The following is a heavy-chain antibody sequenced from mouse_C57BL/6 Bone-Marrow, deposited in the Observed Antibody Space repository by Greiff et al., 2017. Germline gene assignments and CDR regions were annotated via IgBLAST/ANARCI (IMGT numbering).Heavy chain of an antibody. V-gene: IGHV1-85*01. D-gene: IGHD1-1*01. CDR1: GYTFTSYD. J-gene: IGHJ4*01. Sequence: VKLVESGPELVKPGASVKLSCKASGYTFTSYDINWVKQRPGQGLEWIGWIYPRDGSTKYNEKFKGKATLTVDTSSSTAYMELHSLTSEDSEVYFCARRGYYYGSSYAMDYWGQGTSVTVSS. CDR2: IYPRDGST. CDR3: ARRGYYYGSSYAMDY.